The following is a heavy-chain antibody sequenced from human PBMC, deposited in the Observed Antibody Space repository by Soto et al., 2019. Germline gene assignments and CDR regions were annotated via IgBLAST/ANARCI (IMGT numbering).Heavy chain of an antibody. CDR3: ANRAARTDSYAFDY. V-gene: IGHV2-5*02. Sequence: QVTVKESGPALVTPSQTLTLTCTFSGFSLGTSGVGAGWIRQPPGKALQWLAVTYWDDDKRYRPSLKSRLTITKDTSKNQVVLTLTNVDPVDTATYYCANRAARTDSYAFDYWGQGTLITVSS. CDR2: TYWDDDK. J-gene: IGHJ4*02. D-gene: IGHD2-15*01. CDR1: GFSLGTSGVG.